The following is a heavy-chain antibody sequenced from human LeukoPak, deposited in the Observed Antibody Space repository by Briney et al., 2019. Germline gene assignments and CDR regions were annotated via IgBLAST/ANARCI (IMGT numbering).Heavy chain of an antibody. J-gene: IGHJ6*03. Sequence: SVKVSCKASGGTFSSYAISWVRQAPGQGLEWMGGIIPIFGTANYAQKFQGRVTITADESTSTAYMELSSLRSEDTAVYYCARVSSSSWHTWDYYYYMDVWGKGTTVTISS. V-gene: IGHV1-69*13. CDR2: IIPIFGTA. CDR1: GGTFSSYA. CDR3: ARVSSSSWHTWDYYYYMDV. D-gene: IGHD6-13*01.